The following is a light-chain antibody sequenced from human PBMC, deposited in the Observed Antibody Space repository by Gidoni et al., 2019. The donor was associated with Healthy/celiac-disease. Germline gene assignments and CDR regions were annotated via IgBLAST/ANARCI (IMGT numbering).Light chain of an antibody. J-gene: IGKJ4*01. Sequence: DIVMTQSPDSLAVSLGERATINCKSSQSILYSSNSKNYLAWYQHKPGQPPKLLIYWASTRESGVPDRFSGSGSGTDFTLTITSLQAEDVAVYYCQQYYTTPLTFXGXTKVEIK. CDR3: QQYYTTPLT. CDR1: QSILYSSNSKNY. V-gene: IGKV4-1*01. CDR2: WAS.